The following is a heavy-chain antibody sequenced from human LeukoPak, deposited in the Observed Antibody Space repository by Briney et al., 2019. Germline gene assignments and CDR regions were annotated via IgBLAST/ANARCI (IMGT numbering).Heavy chain of an antibody. V-gene: IGHV3-74*01. J-gene: IGHJ4*02. CDR2: IISDGSAT. CDR3: ARVSGYSYGYGY. D-gene: IGHD5-18*01. CDR1: GFTFSSYW. Sequence: GSLRLSCAASGFTFSSYWMHWVRQAPEKGLVWVSHIISDGSATNYADSVKGRFTISRDNAKNTLYLEMNSLRAEDTAVYFCARVSGYSYGYGYWGQGTLVTVSS.